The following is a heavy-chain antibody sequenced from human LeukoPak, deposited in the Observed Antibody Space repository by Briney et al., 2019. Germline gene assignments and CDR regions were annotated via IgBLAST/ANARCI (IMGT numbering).Heavy chain of an antibody. Sequence: ASVKVSCKASGYTFTSYYMHWVRQAPGQGLEWMGIINPSGGSTSYAQKFQGRVTMTRDTSTSTVYMELSSLRSEDTAVYYCARRSREGSHYYGSGSTPNRAFDIWGQGTMVTVSS. V-gene: IGHV1-46*03. CDR2: INPSGGST. D-gene: IGHD3-10*01. CDR3: ARRSREGSHYYGSGSTPNRAFDI. J-gene: IGHJ3*02. CDR1: GYTFTSYY.